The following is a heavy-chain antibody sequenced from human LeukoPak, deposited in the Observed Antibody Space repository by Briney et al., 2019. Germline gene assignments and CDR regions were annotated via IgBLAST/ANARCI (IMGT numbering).Heavy chain of an antibody. Sequence: ASVKVSCKASGGTFSSYAISWVRQAPGQGLEWMGGIIPIFGTANYAQKLQGRVTMTTDTSTSTAYMELRSLRSDDTAVYYCARDIVATIGSYYYGMDVWGQGTTVTVSS. J-gene: IGHJ6*02. V-gene: IGHV1-69*05. D-gene: IGHD5-12*01. CDR1: GGTFSSYA. CDR3: ARDIVATIGSYYYGMDV. CDR2: IIPIFGTA.